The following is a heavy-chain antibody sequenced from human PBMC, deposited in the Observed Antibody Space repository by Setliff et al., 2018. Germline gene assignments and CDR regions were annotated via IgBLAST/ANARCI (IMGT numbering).Heavy chain of an antibody. Sequence: ASVKVSCKTSGYTFSSYGISWVRQAPGQGLQWMGWISADNGHTKNVQEFQGRVTMTTDTTTSTAYMELRSLRSDDTAVYYCARERAYDGINYYGMDVWGQGTTVTV. D-gene: IGHD3-22*01. CDR3: ARERAYDGINYYGMDV. CDR1: GYTFSSYG. CDR2: ISADNGHT. V-gene: IGHV1-18*01. J-gene: IGHJ6*01.